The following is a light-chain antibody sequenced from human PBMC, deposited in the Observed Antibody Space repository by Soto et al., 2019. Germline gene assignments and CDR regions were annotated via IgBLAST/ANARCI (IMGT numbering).Light chain of an antibody. CDR3: QQSYSTPPT. J-gene: IGKJ1*01. CDR2: AAS. V-gene: IGKV1-39*01. CDR1: QSISSY. Sequence: IQMTPSPSSLSASVGERGTITCRASQSISSYLNWYQQKPGKAPKLLIYAASSLQSGVPSRFSGSGSGTDFTLTISSLQPEDFATYYCQQSYSTPPTFGQGTKVDI.